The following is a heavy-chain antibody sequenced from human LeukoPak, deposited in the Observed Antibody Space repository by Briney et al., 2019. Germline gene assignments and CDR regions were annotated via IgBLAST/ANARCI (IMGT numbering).Heavy chain of an antibody. CDR1: GGSFSGYY. CDR2: IYYSGST. J-gene: IGHJ3*02. CDR3: ASSIVVVITTNAFDI. Sequence: SETLSLTCAVYGGSFSGYYWGWIRQPPGKGLEWIGSIYYSGSTYYNPSLKSRVTISVDTSKNQFSLKLSSVTAADTAVYYCASSIVVVITTNAFDIWGQGTMVTVSS. V-gene: IGHV4-39*01. D-gene: IGHD3-22*01.